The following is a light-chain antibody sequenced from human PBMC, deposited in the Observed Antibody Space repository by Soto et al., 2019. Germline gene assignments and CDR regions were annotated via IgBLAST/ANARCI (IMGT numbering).Light chain of an antibody. CDR1: QSVSSSY. CDR2: GAS. J-gene: IGKJ1*01. CDR3: QYYGGSSWT. V-gene: IGKV3-20*01. Sequence: EIVLTQSPGTLSLSPGERATLSCRASQSVSSSYLAWYQQKPGQAPRLLIYGASSRATGIPDRFSGSGSGTDFTLTISSLEPEDFAVYYCQYYGGSSWTFGQGTKVEI.